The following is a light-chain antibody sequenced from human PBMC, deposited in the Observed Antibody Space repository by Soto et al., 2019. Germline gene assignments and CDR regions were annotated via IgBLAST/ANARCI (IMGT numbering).Light chain of an antibody. Sequence: QSVLTQPASVSGSPGQSITISCTGSSNTIGGYNVVSWYQQHPGKAPKVIIYEGIKRPSGVSNRCSVAISVSTASLTISGLHSEDEADYYCCSYVGATTYVFGSGTKGTVL. CDR2: EGI. CDR1: SNTIGGYNV. V-gene: IGLV2-23*01. J-gene: IGLJ1*01. CDR3: CSYVGATTYV.